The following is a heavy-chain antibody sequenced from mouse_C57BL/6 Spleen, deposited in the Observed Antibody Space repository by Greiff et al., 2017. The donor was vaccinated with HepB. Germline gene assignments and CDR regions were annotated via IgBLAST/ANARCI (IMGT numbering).Heavy chain of an antibody. J-gene: IGHJ1*03. CDR2: ISDGGSYT. CDR1: GFTFSSYA. CDR3: SRELGAYWYFDV. Sequence: EVKLVESGGGLVKPGGSLKLSCAASGFTFSSYAMSWVRQTPEKRLEWVATISDGGSYTYYPDNVKGRFTISRDNAKNNLYLQRSHLKSEDTALYYCSRELGAYWYFDVWGTGTTVTVSS. D-gene: IGHD4-1*01. V-gene: IGHV5-4*01.